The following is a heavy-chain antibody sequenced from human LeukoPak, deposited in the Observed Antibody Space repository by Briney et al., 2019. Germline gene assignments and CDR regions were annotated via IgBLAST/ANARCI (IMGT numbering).Heavy chain of an antibody. J-gene: IGHJ4*02. Sequence: SETLYLTCTVSGGSISSSSYYWGWIRQPPGKGLEWIGSIYYSGSTYYNPSLKSRVTISVDTSKNQFSLKLSSVTAADTAVYYCARLGRLAPIDYWGQGTLVTVSS. CDR1: GGSISSSSYY. CDR2: IYYSGST. CDR3: ARLGRLAPIDY. V-gene: IGHV4-39*01.